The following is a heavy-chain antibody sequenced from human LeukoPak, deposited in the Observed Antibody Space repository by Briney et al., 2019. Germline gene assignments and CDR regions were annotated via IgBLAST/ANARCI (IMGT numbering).Heavy chain of an antibody. D-gene: IGHD2-2*01. CDR2: IYHSGST. CDR1: GYSISSGYY. CDR3: ARCVPGENWYDP. Sequence: SETLSLTCTVSGYSISSGYYWGWIRQPPGKGLEWIGSIYHSGSTYYNPSLKSRVTISVDTSKNQFSLKLSSVTAADTAVYYCARCVPGENWYDPWGQGTLVTVSS. V-gene: IGHV4-38-2*02. J-gene: IGHJ5*02.